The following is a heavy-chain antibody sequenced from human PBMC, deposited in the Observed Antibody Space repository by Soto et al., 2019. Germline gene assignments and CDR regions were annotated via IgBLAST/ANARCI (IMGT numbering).Heavy chain of an antibody. V-gene: IGHV3-33*01. D-gene: IGHD6-19*01. CDR1: GFTFRSYG. CDR3: ARDSGYNSGRSLRDALDM. J-gene: IGHJ3*02. CDR2: IWYDGSNE. Sequence: GGSLRVSCAASGFTFRSYGMQWVRQAPGKGLEWVALIWYDGSNEYYADSVKGRFTISRDNSKDTLYLQMNSLRAEDTAVYYCARDSGYNSGRSLRDALDMWGQGTMVTVSS.